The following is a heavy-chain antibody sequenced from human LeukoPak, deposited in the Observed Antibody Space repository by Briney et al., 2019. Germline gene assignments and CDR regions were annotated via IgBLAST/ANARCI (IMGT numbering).Heavy chain of an antibody. V-gene: IGHV1-2*02. CDR1: GYTFTGYY. CDR3: ARVADYYYDSSGYNPFDY. CDR2: INPNSGGT. Sequence: ASVKVSCKASGYTFTGYYMHWVRQAPGQGLEWMGWINPNSGGTNYAQKFQGRVTMTRDTSISTAYMELSRLRSDDTAVYYCARVADYYYDSSGYNPFDYWGQGTLVTVSS. J-gene: IGHJ4*02. D-gene: IGHD3-22*01.